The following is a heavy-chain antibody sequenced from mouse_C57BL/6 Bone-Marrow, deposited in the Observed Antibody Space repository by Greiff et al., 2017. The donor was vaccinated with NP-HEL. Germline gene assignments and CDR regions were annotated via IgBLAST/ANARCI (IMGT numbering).Heavy chain of an antibody. CDR1: GYTFTDYE. CDR2: IDPETGGT. J-gene: IGHJ2*01. D-gene: IGHD1-2*01. CDR3: TRYGGPFY. Sequence: VKLMESGAELVRPGASVTLSCKASGYTFTDYEMHWVKQTPVHGLEWIGAIDPETGGTAYNQKFKGKAILTADKSSSTAYMELRSLTSEDSAVYYCTRYGGPFYWGQGTTLTVSS. V-gene: IGHV1-15*01.